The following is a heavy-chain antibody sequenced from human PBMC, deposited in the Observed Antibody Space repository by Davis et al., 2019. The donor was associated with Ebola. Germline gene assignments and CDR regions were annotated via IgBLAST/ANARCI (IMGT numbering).Heavy chain of an antibody. CDR3: ARGRGNYAIDY. CDR1: GFTFSSYS. CDR2: ISSSGSTI. Sequence: GGSLRLSCAASGFTFSSYSMNWVRQAPGKGLEWVSSISSSGSTISYADSMKGRFTISRDNGKNSLYPQMNSLRDEDTAVYYCARGRGNYAIDYWGQGTLVIVSS. V-gene: IGHV3-48*02. D-gene: IGHD1-7*01. J-gene: IGHJ4*02.